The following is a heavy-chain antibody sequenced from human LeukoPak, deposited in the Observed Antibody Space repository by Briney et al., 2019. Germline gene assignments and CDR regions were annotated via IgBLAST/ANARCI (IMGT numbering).Heavy chain of an antibody. J-gene: IGHJ4*02. Sequence: PSETLSLTCTVSGGSISSYYWSWIRQPPGKGLEWIGYIYYSGSTNYNPSLKSRVTISVDTSKNQFSLKLSSVTAADTAVYYCASSLSGRYFDWFFDYWGQGTLVTVSS. CDR2: IYYSGST. CDR1: GGSISSYY. CDR3: ASSLSGRYFDWFFDY. D-gene: IGHD3-9*01. V-gene: IGHV4-59*01.